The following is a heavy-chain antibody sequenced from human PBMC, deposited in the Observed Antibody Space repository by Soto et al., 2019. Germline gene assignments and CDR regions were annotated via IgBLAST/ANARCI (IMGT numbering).Heavy chain of an antibody. D-gene: IGHD3-10*01. CDR1: GFTVSSYY. CDR2: IYSGGST. Sequence: EVQLVETGGGLIQPGGSLRLSCAASGFTVSSYYMSWVRQAPGKGLEWVSVIYSGGSTYYADSVKGRFTISRDNSKNTLYLQMNSLRAEDTAVYYCARVGERRFFDYWGQGTLVTVSS. CDR3: ARVGERRFFDY. V-gene: IGHV3-53*02. J-gene: IGHJ4*02.